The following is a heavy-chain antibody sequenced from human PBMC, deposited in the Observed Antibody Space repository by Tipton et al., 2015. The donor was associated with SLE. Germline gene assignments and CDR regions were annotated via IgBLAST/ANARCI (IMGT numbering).Heavy chain of an antibody. Sequence: QLVQSGAEVKKPGASVKVSCKASGYIFTGYYLHWVRQAPGQGLEWMGWISTYNGKTNYAQMVEGRVTMSTDTSTNKAFMELRSLRSDDTAVYYCTRDTRYQHASDVWGQGTLVTVSS. CDR1: GYIFTGYY. J-gene: IGHJ4*02. V-gene: IGHV1-18*04. D-gene: IGHD2-2*01. CDR2: ISTYNGKT. CDR3: TRDTRYQHASDV.